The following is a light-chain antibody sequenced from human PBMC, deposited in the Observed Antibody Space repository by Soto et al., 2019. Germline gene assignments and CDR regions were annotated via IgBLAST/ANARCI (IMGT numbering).Light chain of an antibody. CDR1: SSNIGSHS. CDR3: AARDDSLNAVI. Sequence: QSVLPQPPSASGTPGQSVTISCSGSSSNIGSHSVDWYQQLPGTAPKLLIFRNNQRPSGVPDRFSGSKSGTSASLAISGLRSEDEADYYCAARDDSLNAVIFGGGTKLTVL. CDR2: RNN. V-gene: IGLV1-44*01. J-gene: IGLJ2*01.